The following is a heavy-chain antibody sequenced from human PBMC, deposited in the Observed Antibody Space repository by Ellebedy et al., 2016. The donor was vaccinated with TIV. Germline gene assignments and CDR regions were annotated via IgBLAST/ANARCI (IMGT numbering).Heavy chain of an antibody. CDR3: AKDGAGGWYPYYYYGMDV. V-gene: IGHV3-43*01. CDR1: GFTFDDYS. D-gene: IGHD6-19*01. Sequence: GESLKISCAASGFTFDDYSMHWVRQAPGKGLEWVSLISWDGGSTYYAESVKCRFTISRDNSRNSLYLQMNSLRTEDTALYYCAKDGAGGWYPYYYYGMDVWGQGTTVTVSS. CDR2: ISWDGGST. J-gene: IGHJ6*02.